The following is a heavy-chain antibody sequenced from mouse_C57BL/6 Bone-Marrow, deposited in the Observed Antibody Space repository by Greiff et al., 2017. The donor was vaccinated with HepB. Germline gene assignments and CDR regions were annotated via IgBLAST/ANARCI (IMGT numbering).Heavy chain of an antibody. Sequence: EVKLMESGGGLVQPKGSLKLSCAASGFSFNTYAMNWVRQAPGKGLEWVARIRSKSNNYATYYADSVKDRFTISRDDSESMLYLQMNNLKTEDTAMYYFVGHQGGGFAYWGQGTLVTVSA. J-gene: IGHJ3*01. V-gene: IGHV10-1*01. D-gene: IGHD3-2*02. CDR1: GFSFNTYA. CDR3: VGHQGGGFAY. CDR2: IRSKSNNYAT.